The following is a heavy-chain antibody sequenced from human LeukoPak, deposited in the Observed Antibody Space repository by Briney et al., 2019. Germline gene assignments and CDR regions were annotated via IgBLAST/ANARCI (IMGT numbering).Heavy chain of an antibody. V-gene: IGHV4-39*01. Sequence: SETLSLTCTVSGDSISSSRFYWAWIRQPPGKGLEWIGSILYTGRTFYNPSLKSRVTISVDTSKNQFSLRLGSVSASDTAVYYCARRDVGATIDYWGQGTLVTASS. CDR1: GDSISSSRFY. CDR2: ILYTGRT. D-gene: IGHD1-26*01. CDR3: ARRDVGATIDY. J-gene: IGHJ4*02.